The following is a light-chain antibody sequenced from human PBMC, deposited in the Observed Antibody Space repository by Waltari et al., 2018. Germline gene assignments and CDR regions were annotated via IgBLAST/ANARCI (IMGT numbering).Light chain of an antibody. CDR2: SNN. J-gene: IGLJ2*01. Sequence: QRVLTQPPPASGTPGQRVTICCSGRGGTTGSSTVNVYQQLPGTAPKLLIYSNNQRPSGVPDRFSGSKSGTSASLAISGLQSEDEADYYCAAWDDSLNGPVFGGGTKLTVL. CDR1: GGTTGSST. V-gene: IGLV1-44*01. CDR3: AAWDDSLNGPV.